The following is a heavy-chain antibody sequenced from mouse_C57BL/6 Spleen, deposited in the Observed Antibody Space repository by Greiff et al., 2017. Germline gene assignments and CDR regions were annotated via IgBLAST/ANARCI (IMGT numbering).Heavy chain of an antibody. CDR2: IWGVGST. D-gene: IGHD2-3*01. V-gene: IGHV2-6*01. CDR1: GFSLTSYG. J-gene: IGHJ3*01. CDR3: ASPSIYDGYYPFAY. Sequence: VQLKESGPGLVAPSQSLSITCTVSGFSLTSYGVDWVRQSPGKGLEWLGVIWGVGSTNYNSALKSRLSISKDNSKSQVFLKMNSLQTDDTAMYYCASPSIYDGYYPFAYWGQGTLVTVSA.